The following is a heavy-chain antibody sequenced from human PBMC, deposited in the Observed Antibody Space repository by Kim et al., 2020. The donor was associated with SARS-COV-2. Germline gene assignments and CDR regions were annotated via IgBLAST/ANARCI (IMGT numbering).Heavy chain of an antibody. J-gene: IGHJ5*02. Sequence: SETLSLTCTVSGGSISGYYWSWIRQPAGKGLEWIGRIYTSGITNYNPSPKSRVTMSVDTSENQFSLKLSSVTAADTAVYYCAGPGLDGSDRKGLDRRAQVGFDHWGQETLVTVSS. CDR3: AGPGLDGSDRKGLDRRAQVGFDH. CDR1: GGSISGYY. CDR2: IYTSGIT. V-gene: IGHV4-4*07. D-gene: IGHD2-2*03.